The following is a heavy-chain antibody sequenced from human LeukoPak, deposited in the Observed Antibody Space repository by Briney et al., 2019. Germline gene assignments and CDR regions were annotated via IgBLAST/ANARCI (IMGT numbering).Heavy chain of an antibody. V-gene: IGHV4-39*07. Sequence: NASETLSLTCAVSGASISGSGYYLGWIRQPPGKGLEWIGNIYYTGSTYYNASLQSRVTMSVDTSKNQFSLKLSSVTAADTAVYYCCRGYCSGGSCPGGWFDPWGQGTLVTVSS. D-gene: IGHD2-15*01. J-gene: IGHJ5*02. CDR2: IYYTGST. CDR1: GASISGSGYY. CDR3: CRGYCSGGSCPGGWFDP.